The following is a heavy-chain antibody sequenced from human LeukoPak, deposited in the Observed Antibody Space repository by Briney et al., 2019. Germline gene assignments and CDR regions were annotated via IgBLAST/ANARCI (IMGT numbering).Heavy chain of an antibody. D-gene: IGHD3-16*02. CDR1: GYTFTGYY. Sequence: ASVKVSCKASGYTFTGYYMHWVRQAPGQGLEWMGWINPNSGGTNYAQKFQGRVTMTRDTSISTAYMARSRLRADDTAGYYCARVSYDYVWGSYRYTRAFDIWGQGTMVTVSS. CDR3: ARVSYDYVWGSYRYTRAFDI. J-gene: IGHJ3*02. V-gene: IGHV1-2*02. CDR2: INPNSGGT.